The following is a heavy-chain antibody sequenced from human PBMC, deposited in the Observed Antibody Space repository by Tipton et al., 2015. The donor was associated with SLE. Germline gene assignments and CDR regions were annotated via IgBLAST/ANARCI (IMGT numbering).Heavy chain of an antibody. V-gene: IGHV3-53*04. CDR1: GFTVSSNY. CDR3: AGGVEYSSSSDGYYFDY. J-gene: IGHJ4*02. Sequence: SLRLSCAASGFTVSSNYMSWVRQAPGKGLEWVSVIYSGGSTYYADSVKGRFTISRHNSKNTLYLQMNSLRAEDTAVYYCAGGVEYSSSSDGYYFDYWGQGTLVTVSS. D-gene: IGHD6-6*01. CDR2: IYSGGST.